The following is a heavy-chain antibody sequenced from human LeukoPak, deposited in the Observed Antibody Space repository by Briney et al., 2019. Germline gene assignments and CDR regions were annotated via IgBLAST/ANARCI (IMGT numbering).Heavy chain of an antibody. D-gene: IGHD4-11*01. CDR3: AKPLSTVTSYYFDY. V-gene: IGHV3-48*03. Sequence: GGSLRLSCEASGFTFNNYVMTWVRQAPGKGLEWVSYISSSGSTIYYADSVKGRFTISRDNAKNSLYLQMNSLRAEDTAVYYCAKPLSTVTSYYFDYWGQGTLVTVSS. J-gene: IGHJ4*02. CDR2: ISSSGSTI. CDR1: GFTFNNYV.